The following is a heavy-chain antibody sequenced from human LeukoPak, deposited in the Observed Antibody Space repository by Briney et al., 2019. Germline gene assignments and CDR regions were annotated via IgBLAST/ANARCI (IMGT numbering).Heavy chain of an antibody. CDR1: GGSISSGDYY. J-gene: IGHJ5*02. D-gene: IGHD3-22*01. CDR2: MYYSGST. V-gene: IGHV4-30-4*01. CDR3: ARPYYYDSRIDP. Sequence: SETLSLTCTVSGGSISSGDYYWSWIRQPPGKGLEWIAYMYYSGSTYYNPSLKSRVTMSADTSKNQLSLKLSSVTAADTAVYYCARPYYYDSRIDPWGQGIMVTVSS.